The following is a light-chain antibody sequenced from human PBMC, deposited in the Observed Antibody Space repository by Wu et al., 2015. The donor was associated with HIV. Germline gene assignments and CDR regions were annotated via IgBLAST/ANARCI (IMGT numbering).Light chain of an antibody. Sequence: EIVMTQSPATLSVSPGERATLSCRASESVSSKLAWYQQKPGQAPRLVIYGASTRATGIPARFSGSGSGTEFTLTISSLQSADFAIYYCQQYNNLPRAFGQGT. CDR3: QQYNNLPRA. V-gene: IGKV3-15*01. CDR2: GAS. CDR1: ESVSSK. J-gene: IGKJ1*01.